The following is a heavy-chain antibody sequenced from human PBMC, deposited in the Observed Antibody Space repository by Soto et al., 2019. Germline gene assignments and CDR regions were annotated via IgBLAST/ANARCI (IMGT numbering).Heavy chain of an antibody. D-gene: IGHD2-21*02. Sequence: SETLSLTCAVYGGSFSGYYWNWIRQPPGKGLEWIGEIDHSGYTNYNPSLKSRVTISVDTSKNQFSLRLTSLTAADTAVYYCATRFTAVATARFDYWGQGTLVTVSS. CDR1: GGSFSGYY. J-gene: IGHJ4*02. CDR2: IDHSGYT. CDR3: ATRFTAVATARFDY. V-gene: IGHV4-34*01.